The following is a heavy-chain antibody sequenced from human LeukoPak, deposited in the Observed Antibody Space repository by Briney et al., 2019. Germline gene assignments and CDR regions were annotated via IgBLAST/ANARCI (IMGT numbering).Heavy chain of an antibody. CDR3: ARLGTMVRGGYYYYMDV. CDR2: INHSGST. J-gene: IGHJ6*03. Sequence: SETLSLTCAVYGGSFSGYYWSWIRQPPGKGLEWIGEINHSGSTNYNPSLKSRVTISVDTSKNQSSLKLSSVTAADTAVYYCARLGTMVRGGYYYYMDVWGKGTTVTISS. V-gene: IGHV4-34*01. CDR1: GGSFSGYY. D-gene: IGHD3-10*01.